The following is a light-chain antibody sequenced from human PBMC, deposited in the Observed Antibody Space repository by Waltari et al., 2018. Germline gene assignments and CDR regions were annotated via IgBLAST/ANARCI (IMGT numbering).Light chain of an antibody. V-gene: IGKV1-5*03. CDR2: TAS. Sequence: DIQMTQSPSTLSAFVGDRVTITCRASQSISTWLAWYVQKPGKAPKLRSYTASILENGVPSIFSGGGSGTDFTLTISSLQPDDSATYVCQHYSSYPITFGGGTKVEIK. CDR3: QHYSSYPIT. CDR1: QSISTW. J-gene: IGKJ4*01.